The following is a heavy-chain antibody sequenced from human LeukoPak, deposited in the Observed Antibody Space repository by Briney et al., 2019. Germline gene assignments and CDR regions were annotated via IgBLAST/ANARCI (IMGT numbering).Heavy chain of an antibody. CDR2: ISAYNGNT. D-gene: IGHD1-26*01. CDR1: GYTFTSYG. V-gene: IGHV1-18*01. Sequence: ASVNVSCKASGYTFTSYGISWVRQAPGQGLEWMGWISAYNGNTNYAQKLQGRVTMTTDTSTSTAYMELRSLRSDDTAVYYWARGGFRVGATDTGDYWGQGTLVTVSS. CDR3: ARGGFRVGATDTGDY. J-gene: IGHJ4*02.